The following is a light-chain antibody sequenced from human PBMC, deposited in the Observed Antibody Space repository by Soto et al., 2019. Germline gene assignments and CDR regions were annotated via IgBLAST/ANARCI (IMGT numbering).Light chain of an antibody. CDR3: SSYTTSSTWV. J-gene: IGLJ3*02. CDR2: DVS. V-gene: IGLV2-14*03. Sequence: QSALTQPASVSGSPGQSITMSCTGTSSDIGGYNYVSWYQQRPGKAPKLMIYDVSDRPSGVSDRFSGSRSGNTASQTISGLQSEDEADYSCSSYTTSSTWVFGGGTKLTVL. CDR1: SSDIGGYNY.